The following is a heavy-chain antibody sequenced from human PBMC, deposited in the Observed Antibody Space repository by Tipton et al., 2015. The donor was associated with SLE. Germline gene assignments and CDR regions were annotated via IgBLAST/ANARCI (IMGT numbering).Heavy chain of an antibody. CDR1: GGSISSYY. CDR3: AGEYSSSSGFDY. V-gene: IGHV4-59*01. Sequence: TLSLTCTVSGGSISSYYWSWIRQPPGKGLEWIGYIYYSGSTYYNPSLKSRVTISVDTSKNQFSLKLSSVTAADTAVYYCAGEYSSSSGFDYWGQGTLVTVSS. D-gene: IGHD6-6*01. CDR2: IYYSGST. J-gene: IGHJ4*02.